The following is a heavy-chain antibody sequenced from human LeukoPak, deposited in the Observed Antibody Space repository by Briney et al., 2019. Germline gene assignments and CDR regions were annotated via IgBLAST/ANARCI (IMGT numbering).Heavy chain of an antibody. CDR1: GYSISSGYY. J-gene: IGHJ5*02. Sequence: SETLSLTCAVSGYSISSGYYWGWIRQLPGKGLEWIGSIYHSGSTYYNPSLKSRVTISVDTSKNQFSLKLSSVTAADTAVYYCARRLNWFDPWGQGTLVTVSS. CDR3: ARRLNWFDP. CDR2: IYHSGST. V-gene: IGHV4-38-2*01.